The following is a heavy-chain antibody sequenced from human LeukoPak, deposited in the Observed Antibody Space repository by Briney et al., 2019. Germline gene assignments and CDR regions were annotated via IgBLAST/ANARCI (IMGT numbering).Heavy chain of an antibody. D-gene: IGHD6-13*01. CDR2: ISSSGDTI. Sequence: PGGSLRLSCAASGFTFSDYYMSWIRQAPGKGLEWISYISSSGDTIFYADSVKGRFTISRDNAKNSLYLQMNSLRAEDTAVYYCAKVGGLAAAGLEYWGQGTVVTVSS. V-gene: IGHV3-11*04. CDR1: GFTFSDYY. J-gene: IGHJ4*02. CDR3: AKVGGLAAAGLEY.